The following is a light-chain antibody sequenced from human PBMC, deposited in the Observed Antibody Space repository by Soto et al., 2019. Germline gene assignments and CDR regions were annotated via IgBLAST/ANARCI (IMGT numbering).Light chain of an antibody. CDR1: QSVCSY. J-gene: IGKJ2*01. V-gene: IGKV3-11*01. CDR2: DAS. CDR3: QQRSNWPTYT. Sequence: EIVLTQSPATLSLSPGERATLSCRASQSVCSYLAWYQQKPGQAPRLLIYDASNRATGIPARFSGSWSGTDFTLTISSLEPEDFAVYYCQQRSNWPTYTFGQGTKLEIK.